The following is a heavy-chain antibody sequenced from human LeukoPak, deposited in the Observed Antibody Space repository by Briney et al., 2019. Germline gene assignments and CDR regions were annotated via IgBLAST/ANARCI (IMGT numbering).Heavy chain of an antibody. CDR2: ISWNSGKI. D-gene: IGHD1-26*01. CDR3: AKGQQGELPTYFDD. V-gene: IGHV3-9*03. Sequence: GGSLRLSCAASGFTFDDYAMHWVRQAPGRGLEWVSGISWNSGKIGYADSVEGRFTISRDNAKNSLYLQMSSLRAEDMALYYCAKGQQGELPTYFDDRGQGTLVTGSS. CDR1: GFTFDDYA. J-gene: IGHJ4*02.